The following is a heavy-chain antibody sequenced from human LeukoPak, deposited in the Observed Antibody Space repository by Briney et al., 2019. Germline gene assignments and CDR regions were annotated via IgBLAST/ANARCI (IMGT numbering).Heavy chain of an antibody. CDR2: IYTSGNT. CDR3: ARVPDGYNLGTYFDP. D-gene: IGHD5-24*01. CDR1: GFTVGSNY. V-gene: IGHV3-53*01. J-gene: IGHJ5*02. Sequence: GGSLRLSCAASGFTVGSNYMSWVRQAPGKTLEWVSVIYTSGNTYYADSVKGRFTISRDNSKNTLYLQMNSLRAEDAAVYYCARVPDGYNLGTYFDPWGQGTLVTVSS.